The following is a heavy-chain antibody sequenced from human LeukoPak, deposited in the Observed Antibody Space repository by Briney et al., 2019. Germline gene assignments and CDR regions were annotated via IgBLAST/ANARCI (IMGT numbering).Heavy chain of an antibody. Sequence: GGSLRLSCAASGFTFSSYGMHWVRQAPAQGLEWVAVISYDGSNKYYADSVKGRFTISRDNSKNTLYLQMNSLRAEDTAVYYCAKDGAAAGYYFDYWGQGTLVTVSS. CDR3: AKDGAAAGYYFDY. CDR2: ISYDGSNK. D-gene: IGHD6-13*01. CDR1: GFTFSSYG. J-gene: IGHJ4*02. V-gene: IGHV3-30*18.